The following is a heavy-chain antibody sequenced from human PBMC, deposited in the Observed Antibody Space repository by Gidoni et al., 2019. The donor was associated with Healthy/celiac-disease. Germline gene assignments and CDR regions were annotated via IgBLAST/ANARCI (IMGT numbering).Heavy chain of an antibody. J-gene: IGHJ6*02. V-gene: IGHV5-51*01. CDR2: IYPGDSDT. CDR1: GYSFTSHW. D-gene: IGHD3-3*01. Sequence: EVPLVQSRAEVKKPGESLKISCKGSGYSFTSHWIGWVRQMPGKGLEWMGIIYPGDSDTRYSPSFQGQVTISADKSISTAYLQWSSLKASDTAMYYCARFAWRGYRYYYGMDVWGQGTTVTVSS. CDR3: ARFAWRGYRYYYGMDV.